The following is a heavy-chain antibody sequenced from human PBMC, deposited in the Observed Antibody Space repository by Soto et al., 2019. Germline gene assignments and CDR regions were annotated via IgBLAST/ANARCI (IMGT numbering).Heavy chain of an antibody. J-gene: IGHJ5*02. CDR2: ISSSSSYI. CDR1: GFTFSSYS. V-gene: IGHV3-21*01. Sequence: PGGSLRLSCAASGFTFSSYSMNWVRQAPGKGLEWVSSISSSSSYIYYADSVKGRFTISRDNAKNSLYLQMNSLRAEDTAVYYCARNPSDFYDPNWFDPWGQGTLVTVSS. D-gene: IGHD5-12*01. CDR3: ARNPSDFYDPNWFDP.